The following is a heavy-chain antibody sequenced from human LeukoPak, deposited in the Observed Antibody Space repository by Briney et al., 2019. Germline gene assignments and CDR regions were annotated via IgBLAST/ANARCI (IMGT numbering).Heavy chain of an antibody. CDR1: GYTFTGYY. V-gene: IGHV1-2*02. J-gene: IGHJ4*02. Sequence: ASVKVSCKASGYTFTGYYMHWVRQAPGQGLEWMGWINPNSGGTNYAQKFQGRVTMTRDTSISAAYMELSRLTSDDTAVYYCARDAIVRDYSNSDYWGQGTLVTVSS. CDR3: ARDAIVRDYSNSDY. CDR2: INPNSGGT. D-gene: IGHD4-11*01.